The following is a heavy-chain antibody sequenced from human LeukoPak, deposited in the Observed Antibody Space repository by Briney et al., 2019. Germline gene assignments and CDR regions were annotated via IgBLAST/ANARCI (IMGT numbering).Heavy chain of an antibody. J-gene: IGHJ4*02. Sequence: GGSLRLSCAASGFTFSSYEMNWVRQAPGKGLEWLLYISSSGSIIYYADSVKGRFTISRDNAKNSLYLQMNSLRAEDTAVYYCARDRGTLGLSRIAVAGHFDYWGQGTLVTVSS. CDR2: ISSSGSII. CDR3: ARDRGTLGLSRIAVAGHFDY. V-gene: IGHV3-48*03. D-gene: IGHD6-19*01. CDR1: GFTFSSYE.